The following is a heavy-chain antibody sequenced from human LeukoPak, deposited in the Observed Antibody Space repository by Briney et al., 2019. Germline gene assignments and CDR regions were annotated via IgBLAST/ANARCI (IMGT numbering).Heavy chain of an antibody. V-gene: IGHV3-23*01. D-gene: IGHD3-10*01. Sequence: PGGSLRLSCAASGFTFSYYAMTWVRQAPGKGLEWVSSISSGGSTYYADSVKGRFTISRDNSKNTLYLQMNSLRAEDTAVYYCAKKYYYASGSYRWYYFDYWGQGTLVTVSS. CDR2: ISSGGST. CDR1: GFTFSYYA. CDR3: AKKYYYASGSYRWYYFDY. J-gene: IGHJ4*02.